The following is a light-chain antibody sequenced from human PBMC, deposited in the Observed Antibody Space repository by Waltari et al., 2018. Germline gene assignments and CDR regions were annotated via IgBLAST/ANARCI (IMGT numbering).Light chain of an antibody. CDR3: LQHATYPLT. CDR2: AGS. V-gene: IGKV1-17*01. CDR1: RGIRSD. Sequence: DIQMTQSPSSLSASVGDRVILTCREGRGIRSDLAWYQQKPGKVPKRLIYAGSNLQSGVPSRFSGSGYETEFTLTISSLQPEDSATYYCLQHATYPLTFGGGTKVEV. J-gene: IGKJ4*01.